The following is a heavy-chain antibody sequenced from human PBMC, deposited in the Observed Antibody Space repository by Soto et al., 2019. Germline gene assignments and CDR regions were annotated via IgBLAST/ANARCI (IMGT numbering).Heavy chain of an antibody. CDR2: IYYSGST. CDR3: ARRSHDIFGKSYYYYMDV. J-gene: IGHJ6*03. Sequence: PSETLSLTCTVSGGSISSYYWSWIRQPPGKGLEWIGYIYYSGSTNYNPSLKSRVTISVDTSKNQFSLKLSSVTAADTAVYYCARRSHDIFGKSYYYYMDVWGKGTTVTVSS. V-gene: IGHV4-59*08. CDR1: GGSISSYY. D-gene: IGHD3-9*01.